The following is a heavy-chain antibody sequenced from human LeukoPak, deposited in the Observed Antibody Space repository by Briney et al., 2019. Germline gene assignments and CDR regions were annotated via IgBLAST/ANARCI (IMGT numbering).Heavy chain of an antibody. J-gene: IGHJ4*02. D-gene: IGHD4-17*01. CDR3: AREAGRDYGDYVGSDY. V-gene: IGHV1-69*04. CDR2: IIPILGIA. CDR1: GGTFSSYA. Sequence: SVKVSCKASGGTFSSYAISWVRQAPGQGLEWMGRIIPILGIANYAQKFQGRVTITADKSTSTAYMELSSLRSEDTAVYYCAREAGRDYGDYVGSDYWGQGTLVTVSS.